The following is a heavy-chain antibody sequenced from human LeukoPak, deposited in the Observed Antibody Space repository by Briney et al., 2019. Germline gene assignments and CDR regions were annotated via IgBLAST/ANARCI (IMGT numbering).Heavy chain of an antibody. V-gene: IGHV1-69*05. Sequence: ASVKVSCKASGGTFRSYAISWVRQAPGQGLEWMGGIIPMFGTAKYAQKVQGRVTMSTDESTSTAYMELSSLRSEDTAVYYCARQGGITVFGMAQPGGAFDIWGQGTMVTVSS. D-gene: IGHD3-3*01. CDR2: IIPMFGTA. J-gene: IGHJ3*02. CDR1: GGTFRSYA. CDR3: ARQGGITVFGMAQPGGAFDI.